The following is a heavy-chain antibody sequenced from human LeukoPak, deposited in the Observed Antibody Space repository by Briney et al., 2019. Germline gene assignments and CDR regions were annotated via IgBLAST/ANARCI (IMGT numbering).Heavy chain of an antibody. CDR2: IYAGGTT. CDR3: ATRARPGYYYSMDV. J-gene: IGHJ6*02. D-gene: IGHD6-6*01. Sequence: GGSLRLSCAASGLTVSNNFMSWARQAPGKGLEWVSIIYAGGTTYYGDSVKGRFTISRDNSKNTLYLQMNSLRPEDTAVYYCATRARPGYYYSMDVWGQGTTVTVSS. CDR1: GLTVSNNF. V-gene: IGHV3-66*01.